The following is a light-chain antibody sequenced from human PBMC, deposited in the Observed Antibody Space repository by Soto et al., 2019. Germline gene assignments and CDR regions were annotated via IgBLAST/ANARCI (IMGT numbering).Light chain of an antibody. J-gene: IGKJ5*01. CDR1: QSVSSY. CDR3: QQRSNWSSIT. V-gene: IGKV3-11*01. Sequence: EIVWTQSPATLSLSPGERATLSCRASQSVSSYLAWYQQKPGQAPRLLIYDASNRATGIPARFSGSGSGTDFTLTISSLEPEDFPVYYCQQRSNWSSITYGQGTRLEIK. CDR2: DAS.